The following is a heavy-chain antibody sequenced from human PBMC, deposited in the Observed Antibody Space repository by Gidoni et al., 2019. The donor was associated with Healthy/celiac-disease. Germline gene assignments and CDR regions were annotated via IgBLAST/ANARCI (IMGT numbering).Heavy chain of an antibody. J-gene: IGHJ4*02. CDR3: ARDHNYDFWSGYLPYFDY. D-gene: IGHD3-3*01. CDR2: ISSSSSTI. CDR1: GFTFSSYS. Sequence: EVQLVESGGGLVQPGGSLRLSCAASGFTFSSYSMNWVRQAPGKGLEWVSYISSSSSTIYYADSVKGRFTISRDNAENSLYLQMNSLRAEDTAVYYCARDHNYDFWSGYLPYFDYWGQGTLVTVSS. V-gene: IGHV3-48*01.